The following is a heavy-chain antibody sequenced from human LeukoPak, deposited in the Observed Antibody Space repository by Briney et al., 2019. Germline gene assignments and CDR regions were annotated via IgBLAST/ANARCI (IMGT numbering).Heavy chain of an antibody. CDR2: MNPNSGNT. V-gene: IGHV1-8*03. Sequence: ASVKVSCKASGYTFTSYAMNWVRQAPGQGLEWMGWMNPNSGNTGYAQKFQGRVTITRNTSISTAYMELSSLRSEDTAVYYCARGSRGSSSSSAFDYWGQGTLVTVSS. J-gene: IGHJ4*02. D-gene: IGHD6-6*01. CDR3: ARGSRGSSSSSAFDY. CDR1: GYTFTSYA.